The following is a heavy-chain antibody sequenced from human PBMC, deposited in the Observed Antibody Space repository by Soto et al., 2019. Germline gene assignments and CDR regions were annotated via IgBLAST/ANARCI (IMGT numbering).Heavy chain of an antibody. CDR2: IYHTGST. J-gene: IGHJ3*02. D-gene: IGHD3-10*01. CDR1: GGSMSRGDYY. CDR3: SRDPLYDYGELSQVFDI. V-gene: IGHV4-30-4*01. Sequence: QVQLLESGPGLVKPSQTLSLTCTVSGGSMSRGDYYWSWIRQPPGKGLEWIGFIYHTGSTYYSPSLKNRVAISVDTYKNQFSLRLSSVTAADTAVYFCSRDPLYDYGELSQVFDIWGQGTMVTVSS.